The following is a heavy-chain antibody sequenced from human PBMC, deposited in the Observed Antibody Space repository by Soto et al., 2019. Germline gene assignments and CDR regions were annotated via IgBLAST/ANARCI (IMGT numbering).Heavy chain of an antibody. J-gene: IGHJ6*02. CDR2: ISSSSSTI. CDR1: GFTFSSYS. Sequence: PGGSLRLSCAASGFTFSSYSMNWVRQAPGKGLEWVSYISSSSSTIYYADSVKGRFTISRDNAKNSLYLQMNSLRDEDTAVYYCARSGADYYYYGMDVWGQGTPVTVYS. D-gene: IGHD4-17*01. CDR3: ARSGADYYYYGMDV. V-gene: IGHV3-48*02.